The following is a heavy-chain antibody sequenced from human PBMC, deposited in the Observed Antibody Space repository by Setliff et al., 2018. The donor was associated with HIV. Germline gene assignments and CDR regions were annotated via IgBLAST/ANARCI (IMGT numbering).Heavy chain of an antibody. Sequence: ASVKVSCKASGYTFTRNAMHWVRQAPGQRLEWMGWINTGNGNTKYSQKFQGRVTITRDTAASTAYMELRSLKSDDTAIYFCASGMRWDFDIWGQGTMVTVSS. CDR2: INTGNGNT. V-gene: IGHV1-3*04. D-gene: IGHD1-26*01. CDR3: ASGMRWDFDI. J-gene: IGHJ3*02. CDR1: GYTFTRNA.